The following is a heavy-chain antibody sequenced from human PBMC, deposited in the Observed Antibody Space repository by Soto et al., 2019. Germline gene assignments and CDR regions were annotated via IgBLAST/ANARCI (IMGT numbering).Heavy chain of an antibody. CDR2: ISSSSSTI. CDR1: GFTFSSYS. D-gene: IGHD3-3*01. Sequence: PGGSLRLSCAASGFTFSSYSMSWVRQAPGKGLEWVSYISSSSSTIYYADSVKGRFTIPRDNAKNSLYLQMNSLRDEDTAVYYCAREGMRYYDFWSGYFKRADYYYYGMDVWGQGTTVTVSS. V-gene: IGHV3-48*02. CDR3: AREGMRYYDFWSGYFKRADYYYYGMDV. J-gene: IGHJ6*02.